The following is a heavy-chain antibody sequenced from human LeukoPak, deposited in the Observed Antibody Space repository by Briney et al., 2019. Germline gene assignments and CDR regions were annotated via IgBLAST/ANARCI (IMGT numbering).Heavy chain of an antibody. J-gene: IGHJ4*02. Sequence: GGSLRLSCAASGFTFSSYAMSWVRQAPGKGLEWVSAISGSGGSTYYADSVKGRFTISRDNSKNTLYLQMNSLRGEDTAVYYCAKAPLRKKYSNAEYYFDSWGQGTLVTVSS. CDR3: AKAPLRKKYSNAEYYFDS. D-gene: IGHD4-11*01. CDR2: ISGSGGST. CDR1: GFTFSSYA. V-gene: IGHV3-23*01.